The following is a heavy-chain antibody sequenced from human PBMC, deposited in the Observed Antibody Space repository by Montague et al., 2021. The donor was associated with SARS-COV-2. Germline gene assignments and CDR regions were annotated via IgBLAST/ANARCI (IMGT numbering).Heavy chain of an antibody. V-gene: IGHV2-5*02. CDR1: GFSLTTSGVG. CDR3: GRILRSGELLFDY. CDR2: IYWDDDK. Sequence: PGLVKPTQTLSLTCTFSGFSLTTSGVGVGWIRQAPGKALEWLTLIYWDDDKRYRPALKSRLTITKDTSKNQVVLTMTNMDPADTATYYCGRILRSGELLFDYWGQGTVVTVSS. D-gene: IGHD3-10*01. J-gene: IGHJ4*02.